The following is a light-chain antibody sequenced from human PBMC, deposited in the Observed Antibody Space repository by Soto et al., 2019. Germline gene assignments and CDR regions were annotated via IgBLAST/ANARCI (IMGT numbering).Light chain of an antibody. J-gene: IGKJ2*01. CDR1: QSVSSSH. CDR2: AAS. V-gene: IGKV3-20*01. CDR3: QQYGSSPYT. Sequence: EIVLTQSPGTLSLSPGERATLSCRASQSVSSSHLAWYQQKPGQAPRLLIYAASSRATGIPDRFSGSGSGTEVTLSIRRLEPEDFAVYCCQQYGSSPYTFGQGTKLEIE.